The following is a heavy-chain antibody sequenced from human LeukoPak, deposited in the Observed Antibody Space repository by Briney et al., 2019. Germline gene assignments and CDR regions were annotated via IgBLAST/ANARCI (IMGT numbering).Heavy chain of an antibody. V-gene: IGHV3-66*01. CDR2: IYSGGST. CDR3: ARGTVTMVDY. CDR1: GFTVSSNY. D-gene: IGHD3-10*01. J-gene: IGHJ4*02. Sequence: GGSLRLSCAASGFTVSSNYMSWVRQAPGRGLEWVSVIYSGGSTYYADSVKGRFTISRNNSKNTLFLQMNSLRAGDTAVYYCARGTVTMVDYWGQGTLVTVSS.